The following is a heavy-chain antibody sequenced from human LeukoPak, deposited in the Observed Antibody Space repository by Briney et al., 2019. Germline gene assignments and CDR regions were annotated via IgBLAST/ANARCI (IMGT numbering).Heavy chain of an antibody. J-gene: IGHJ4*02. CDR1: GFTFSGFA. D-gene: IGHD2-21*02. V-gene: IGHV3-53*01. CDR3: ARGVRAGVTAPKD. CDR2: IYSDYST. Sequence: GGSLRLSCAASGFTFSGFAMHWVRQAPGKGLEWVSVIYSDYSTYYADSVKGRFTISRDNSKNTLYLQMNSLRAEDTAVYYCARGVRAGVTAPKDWGQGTLVTVSS.